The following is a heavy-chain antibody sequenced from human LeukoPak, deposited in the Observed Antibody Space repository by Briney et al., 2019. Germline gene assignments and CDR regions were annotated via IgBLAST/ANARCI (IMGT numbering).Heavy chain of an antibody. CDR3: ARGSPSYCGGDCYPDDAFDI. CDR1: GYTFTSYD. J-gene: IGHJ3*02. CDR2: MNPNSGNT. Sequence: ASVKVSCKASGYTFTSYDTNWVRQATGQGLEWMGWMNPNSGNTGYAQKFQGRVTMTRNTSISTAYMELSSLRSEDTAVYYCARGSPSYCGGDCYPDDAFDIWGQGTMVTVSS. V-gene: IGHV1-8*01. D-gene: IGHD2-21*02.